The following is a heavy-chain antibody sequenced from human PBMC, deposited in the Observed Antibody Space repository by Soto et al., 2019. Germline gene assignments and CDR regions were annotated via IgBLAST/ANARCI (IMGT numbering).Heavy chain of an antibody. CDR3: ARSSSGWSPSYFDY. D-gene: IGHD6-19*01. CDR2: IYPGDSDT. Sequence: GSLKISCKGCGYRFTSYWIGWVRQMPGKGLEWMGIIYPGDSDTRYSPSFQGQVTISADKSISTAYLQWSSLKASDTAMYYCARSSSGWSPSYFDYWGQGTLVTGSS. V-gene: IGHV5-51*01. CDR1: GYRFTSYW. J-gene: IGHJ4*02.